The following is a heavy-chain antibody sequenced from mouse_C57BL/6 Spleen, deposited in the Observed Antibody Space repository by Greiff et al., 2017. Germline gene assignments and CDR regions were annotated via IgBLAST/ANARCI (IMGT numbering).Heavy chain of an antibody. CDR2: INPSNGGT. CDR1: GYTFTSYW. J-gene: IGHJ1*03. V-gene: IGHV1-53*01. D-gene: IGHD2-5*01. Sequence: QVQLQQSGTELVKPGASVKLSCKASGYTFTSYWMHWVKQRPGQGLEWIGNINPSNGGTNYNEKFKSKATLTVDKSSSTSYMQLSSLTSEDSAVYYCARRTYYSNHWYFDVWGTGTTVTVSS. CDR3: ARRTYYSNHWYFDV.